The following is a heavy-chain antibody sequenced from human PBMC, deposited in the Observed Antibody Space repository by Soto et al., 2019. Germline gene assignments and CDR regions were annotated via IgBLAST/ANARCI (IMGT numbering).Heavy chain of an antibody. CDR2: IYYSGST. J-gene: IGHJ5*02. CDR3: ARQEDTYYYDSSGYYWS. D-gene: IGHD3-22*01. Sequence: QLQLQESGPGLVKPSETLSLTCTVSGGSISSSSYYWGWIRQPPGKGLEWIGSIYYSGSTYYNPSLKSRVTISVDTSKNQFSLKLSSVTAADTAVYYCARQEDTYYYDSSGYYWSWGQGTLVTVSS. CDR1: GGSISSSSYY. V-gene: IGHV4-39*01.